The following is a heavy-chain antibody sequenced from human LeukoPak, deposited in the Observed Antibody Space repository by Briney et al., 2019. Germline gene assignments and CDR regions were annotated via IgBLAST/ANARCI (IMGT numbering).Heavy chain of an antibody. V-gene: IGHV3-48*03. J-gene: IGHJ4*02. CDR3: AGRVFLDY. Sequence: GGSLRLSCTASGFTFSSYEMNWARQAPGKGLEWVSYISSSGTTIYYTDSVKGRFTISRDNAKNSLYLQMNRLRVEDTAVYYCAGRVFLDYWGQGTLLSVSS. D-gene: IGHD3-16*01. CDR2: ISSSGTTI. CDR1: GFTFSSYE.